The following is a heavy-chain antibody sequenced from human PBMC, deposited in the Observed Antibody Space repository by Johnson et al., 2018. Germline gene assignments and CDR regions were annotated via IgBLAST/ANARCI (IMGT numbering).Heavy chain of an antibody. Sequence: QVRLVEGGGSVVQPGRSLRLSCAASGFTFRSYGMHWVRQAPGKGLEWVAVISYDGSNKYYADSVKGRLTISSVNSKNTLYVQMNSLRSEDTAVYYCEKGVVLMEYQDAFDIWGQGTMVTVSS. CDR2: ISYDGSNK. D-gene: IGHD2-2*01. V-gene: IGHV3-30*18. CDR1: GFTFRSYG. CDR3: EKGVVLMEYQDAFDI. J-gene: IGHJ3*02.